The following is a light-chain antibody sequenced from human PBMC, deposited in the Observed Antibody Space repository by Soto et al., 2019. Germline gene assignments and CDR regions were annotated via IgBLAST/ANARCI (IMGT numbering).Light chain of an antibody. Sequence: QSALTQPPSASGSPGQSVTISCTGSSSDVGGYEYVSWYQQHPGKAPKLMIYEVSNRPSGVSNRFSGSKSGNTASLTISGLQAEDEADYYCSSYTSSSIYVFGTGTKLTVL. CDR2: EVS. V-gene: IGLV2-14*01. CDR1: SSDVGGYEY. CDR3: SSYTSSSIYV. J-gene: IGLJ1*01.